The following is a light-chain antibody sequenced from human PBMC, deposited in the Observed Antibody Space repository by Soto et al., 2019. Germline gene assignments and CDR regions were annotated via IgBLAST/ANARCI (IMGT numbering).Light chain of an antibody. CDR2: DAS. CDR3: QQRSNWPPFT. Sequence: EIVLTQSPATLSLSPGERATLSCRASQSLSSYLAWYQQKLGQAPRLLIYDASNRATGIPARFSGSGSGTDFTLTISSLEPEDFALYYCQQRSNWPPFTFGPGTKVDIK. CDR1: QSLSSY. J-gene: IGKJ3*01. V-gene: IGKV3-11*01.